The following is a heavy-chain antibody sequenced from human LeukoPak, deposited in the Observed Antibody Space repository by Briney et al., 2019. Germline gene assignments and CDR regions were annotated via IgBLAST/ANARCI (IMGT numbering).Heavy chain of an antibody. V-gene: IGHV4-59*08. J-gene: IGHJ4*02. D-gene: IGHD3-22*01. CDR2: IYYDGRT. Sequence: SETLSLTWTVSGXSINTYSGTWIRQPPGKGLDSIGYIYYDGRTDYNPSLTSRVTISVDTSKNQFSLKLSSVTAADTAVYYCAKVQSSGKGDRFDYWGQGALVSVSS. CDR3: AKVQSSGKGDRFDY. CDR1: GXSINTYS.